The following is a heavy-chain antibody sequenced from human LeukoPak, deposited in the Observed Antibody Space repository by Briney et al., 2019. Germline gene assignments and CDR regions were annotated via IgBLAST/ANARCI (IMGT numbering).Heavy chain of an antibody. CDR2: INPSGGST. J-gene: IGHJ6*03. D-gene: IGHD3-9*01. V-gene: IGHV1-46*01. CDR3: ARGSQLRYFDWFQRDYYYYMDV. Sequence: GASVKVSCKASGGTFRNYAISWVRQAPGQGLEWMGIINPSGGSTSYAQKFQGRVTMTRDTSTSTVYMELSSLRSEDTAVYYCARGSQLRYFDWFQRDYYYYMDVWGKGTTVTISS. CDR1: GGTFRNYA.